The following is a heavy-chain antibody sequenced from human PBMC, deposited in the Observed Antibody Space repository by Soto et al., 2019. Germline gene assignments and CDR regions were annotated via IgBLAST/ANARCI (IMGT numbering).Heavy chain of an antibody. Sequence: QVQLQESGPGLVKPSQTLSLTCTVSGGSISSGDYYWSWIRQPPGKGLEWIGYIYYRGSTYYNPSLKSRATVALDTSRRLFSLKLSSVTAADTAVYCCATVPKGDQYYYDNSGYYDGLFDYWGQGTLVTVSS. CDR3: ATVPKGDQYYYDNSGYYDGLFDY. J-gene: IGHJ4*02. CDR2: IYYRGST. V-gene: IGHV4-30-4*01. D-gene: IGHD3-22*01. CDR1: GGSISSGDYY.